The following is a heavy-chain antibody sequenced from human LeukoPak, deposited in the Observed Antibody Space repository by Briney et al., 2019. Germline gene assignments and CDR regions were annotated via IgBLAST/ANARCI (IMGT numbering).Heavy chain of an antibody. J-gene: IGHJ4*02. CDR1: GFTFSSYA. V-gene: IGHV3-30*01. Sequence: GSLRLSCAASGFTFSSYAMHWVRQAPGKGLEWEAVISYDGSNKYYADSVKGRFTISRDNSKNTLYLQMNSLRAEDTAVYYCARVRVPAASDYWGQGTLVTVSS. CDR2: ISYDGSNK. CDR3: ARVRVPAASDY. D-gene: IGHD2-2*01.